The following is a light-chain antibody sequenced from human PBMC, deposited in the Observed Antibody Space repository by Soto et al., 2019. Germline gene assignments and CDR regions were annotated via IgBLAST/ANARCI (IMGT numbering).Light chain of an antibody. V-gene: IGLV2-14*01. CDR3: SSYTSSSTLLYV. CDR1: SSDVGGYNY. CDR2: DVS. J-gene: IGLJ1*01. Sequence: QSALTQPASVSGSPGQSITISCTGTSSDVGGYNYVSWYQQHPGKAPKLMIYDVSNRPSGVSNRFSGSKSGNTASLTISGLLADDEADYYCSSYTSSSTLLYVFGTRTKVTVL.